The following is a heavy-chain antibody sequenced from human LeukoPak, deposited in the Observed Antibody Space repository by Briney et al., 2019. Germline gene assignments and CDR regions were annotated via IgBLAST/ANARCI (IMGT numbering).Heavy chain of an antibody. J-gene: IGHJ6*02. CDR3: ARFLTGGYYYYGMDV. CDR1: GGSISNYY. V-gene: IGHV4-59*01. D-gene: IGHD3-9*01. Sequence: SETLSLTCTVSGGSISNYYWSWLRQPPGKGLEWIGYIYYSGSTNYNSSLKSRVTISVDTSKNQFSLKLSSVTAADTAVYYCARFLTGGYYYYGMDVWGQGTTVTVSS. CDR2: IYYSGST.